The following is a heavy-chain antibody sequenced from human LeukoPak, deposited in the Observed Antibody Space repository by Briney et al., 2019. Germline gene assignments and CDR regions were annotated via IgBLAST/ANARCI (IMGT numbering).Heavy chain of an antibody. CDR1: GYTFTGYY. V-gene: IGHV1-2*02. D-gene: IGHD6-13*01. CDR3: ARVSSSWPYYYYMDV. Sequence: GASVKVSCKASGYTFTGYYMHWVRQAPGQGLEWMGWINPNSGGTNYAQKFQGRVTMTRDTSISTAYMELSRLRSDDTAVYYCARVSSSWPYYYYMDVWGKGTTVTVSS. CDR2: INPNSGGT. J-gene: IGHJ6*03.